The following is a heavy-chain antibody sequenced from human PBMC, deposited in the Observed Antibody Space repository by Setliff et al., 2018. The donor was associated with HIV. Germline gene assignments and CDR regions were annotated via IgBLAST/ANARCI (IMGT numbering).Heavy chain of an antibody. CDR3: ARAQGYCGGECYYHFDY. D-gene: IGHD2-21*01. Sequence: SVKVSCKASGGTFSSHGISRVRQAPGQGLEWMGRIIPIFGTPNYAQKFQGRVTFTADKSTSTAYMELNSLRSEDTAVYYCARAQGYCGGECYYHFDYWGQGTLVTVTS. J-gene: IGHJ4*02. V-gene: IGHV1-69*06. CDR1: GGTFSSHG. CDR2: IIPIFGTP.